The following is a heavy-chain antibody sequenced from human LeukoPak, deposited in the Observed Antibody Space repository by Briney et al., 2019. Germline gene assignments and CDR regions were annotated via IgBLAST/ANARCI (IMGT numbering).Heavy chain of an antibody. Sequence: GGSLRLSCAASGFTVSSNYMSWVRQAPGKGLEWVSVIYAGGSTYYADSVKGRFTISRDNSKNTLYLQMNSLRAEDTAVYYCAKLYDILTNFDYWGQGTLVTVSS. CDR1: GFTVSSNY. D-gene: IGHD3-9*01. CDR3: AKLYDILTNFDY. J-gene: IGHJ4*02. CDR2: IYAGGST. V-gene: IGHV3-53*01.